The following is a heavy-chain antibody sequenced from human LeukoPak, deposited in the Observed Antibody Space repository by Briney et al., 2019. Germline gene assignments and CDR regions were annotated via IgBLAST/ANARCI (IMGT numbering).Heavy chain of an antibody. V-gene: IGHV4-4*07. Sequence: SETLSLTCTVSGVSISSYYWSWIRQPAGKGLEWIGRIHTSGSTSYNPSLKSRVTISVDTSKNQFSLKLSSVTAADTAVYYCASKKNPGIAAAGPSWFDPWGQGTLVTVSS. CDR1: GVSISSYY. CDR2: IHTSGST. J-gene: IGHJ5*02. CDR3: ASKKNPGIAAAGPSWFDP. D-gene: IGHD6-13*01.